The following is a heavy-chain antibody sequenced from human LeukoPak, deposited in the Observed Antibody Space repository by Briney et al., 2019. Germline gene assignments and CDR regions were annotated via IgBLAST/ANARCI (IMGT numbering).Heavy chain of an antibody. CDR3: AREVSVHTDYFDS. Sequence: ASVKVSCRASGYTFTSYYMHWVRQAPGQGLEWVGIINPSAGSTSYAQKFQGRVTMTRDMSTSTVYMEVSSLRSEDTAVYYCAREVSVHTDYFDSWGQGTLVTVSS. D-gene: IGHD5/OR15-5a*01. CDR1: GYTFTSYY. CDR2: INPSAGST. V-gene: IGHV1-46*01. J-gene: IGHJ4*02.